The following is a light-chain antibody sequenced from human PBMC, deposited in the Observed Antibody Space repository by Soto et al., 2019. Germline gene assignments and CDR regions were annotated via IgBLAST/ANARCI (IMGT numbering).Light chain of an antibody. J-gene: IGKJ5*01. CDR2: AAS. CDR3: QQLFDSPIT. Sequence: DIQMTQSPSSLSASVGDRVTITCRASQDIKEYVAWYQQKPGKVPKLLIFAASTLQSGVPSRFSATVSGTEFSLTITSLQPEDFATYYCQQLFDSPITFGQGTRLEIK. CDR1: QDIKEY. V-gene: IGKV1-27*01.